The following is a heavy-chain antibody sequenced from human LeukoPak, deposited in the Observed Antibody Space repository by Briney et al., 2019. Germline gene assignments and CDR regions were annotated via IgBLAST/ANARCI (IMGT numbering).Heavy chain of an antibody. J-gene: IGHJ5*02. Sequence: SVKVSRKASGYTFTGYYMHWVRQAPGQGLEWMGGIIPIFGTANYAQKFQGRVTITTDESTSTAYMELSSLRSEDTAVYYCARFYSGYDHWGQGTLVTVSS. CDR1: GYTFTGYY. D-gene: IGHD5-12*01. V-gene: IGHV1-69*05. CDR2: IIPIFGTA. CDR3: ARFYSGYDH.